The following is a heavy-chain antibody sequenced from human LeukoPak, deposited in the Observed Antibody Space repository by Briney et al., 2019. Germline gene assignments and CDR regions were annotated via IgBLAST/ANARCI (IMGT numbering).Heavy chain of an antibody. CDR2: INHSGST. V-gene: IGHV4-34*01. Sequence: SETLSLTCAVYGGSFSGYYWSWIRQPPGKGLEWIGEINHSGSTNYNPSLKSRVTISVDTSKNQFSLKLSYVTAADTAVYYCAREPDIVVVPAALDNWFDPWGQGTLVTVSS. J-gene: IGHJ5*02. CDR3: AREPDIVVVPAALDNWFDP. D-gene: IGHD2-2*01. CDR1: GGSFSGYY.